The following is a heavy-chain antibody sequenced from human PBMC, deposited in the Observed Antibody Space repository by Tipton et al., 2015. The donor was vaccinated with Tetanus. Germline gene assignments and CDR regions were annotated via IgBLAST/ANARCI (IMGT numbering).Heavy chain of an antibody. Sequence: SLRLSCAASGFTFSSYAMSWVRQAPGKGLEWVSAISGSGGSTYYADSVKGRFTISRDNSKNTLYLQMNSLRAEDTAVYYCAKDSYYDSSGYWHYFDYWGQGTLVTVSS. V-gene: IGHV3-23*01. CDR1: GFTFSSYA. CDR3: AKDSYYDSSGYWHYFDY. D-gene: IGHD3-22*01. CDR2: ISGSGGST. J-gene: IGHJ4*02.